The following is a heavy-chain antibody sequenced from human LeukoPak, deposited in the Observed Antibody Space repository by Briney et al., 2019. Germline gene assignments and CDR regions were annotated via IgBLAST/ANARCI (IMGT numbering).Heavy chain of an antibody. V-gene: IGHV4-34*01. CDR1: GGSFSGYY. J-gene: IGHJ6*03. D-gene: IGHD2-15*01. CDR3: ASLGQRCSGGSCYSGYYYYMDV. Sequence: PSGTLCLTCAVSGGSFSGYYRSWIRQPPGKGLEWIGEINHSGSTNYYAALKSRVTISVDTPKNQFSLKLSSVTAADTAVYYCASLGQRCSGGSCYSGYYYYMDVWGKGTTVTVSS. CDR2: INHSGST.